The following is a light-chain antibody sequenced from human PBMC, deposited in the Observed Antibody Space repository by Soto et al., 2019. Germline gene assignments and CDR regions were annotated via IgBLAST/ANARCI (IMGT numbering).Light chain of an antibody. J-gene: IGLJ3*02. Sequence: QSVLTQPPSASGTPGQRVTISCSGSSSNIGSNYVYWYQQLPGTAPKPLIYRNNQRPSGVPDRFSGSKSGTSASLAISGLRSEDEANYYCAAWDDSLSGVVFGGGTKLTAL. CDR2: RNN. CDR3: AAWDDSLSGVV. V-gene: IGLV1-47*01. CDR1: SSNIGSNY.